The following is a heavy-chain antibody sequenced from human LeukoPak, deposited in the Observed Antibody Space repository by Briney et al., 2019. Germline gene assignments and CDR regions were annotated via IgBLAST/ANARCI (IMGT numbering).Heavy chain of an antibody. CDR2: ISTDGTNT. D-gene: IGHD4-17*01. V-gene: IGHV3-74*01. Sequence: GGSLRLSCAASGFTFSSYYMHWVRQAPGKGLVWVSRISTDGTNTVYADSVKGRFTISRDNAKNTLSLQMNSLRAEDLAVYCCARDYGNYRRGFDIWGQGTMVTVSS. J-gene: IGHJ3*02. CDR1: GFTFSSYY. CDR3: ARDYGNYRRGFDI.